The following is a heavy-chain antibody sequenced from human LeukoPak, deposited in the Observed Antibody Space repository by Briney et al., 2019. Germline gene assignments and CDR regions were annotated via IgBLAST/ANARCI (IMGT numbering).Heavy chain of an antibody. CDR2: MNANSGNT. J-gene: IGHJ6*03. CDR3: ARVSWYFEGYYYYYMDV. V-gene: IGHV1-8*03. CDR1: GYTFTSYD. D-gene: IGHD3-9*01. Sequence: ASVKVSCKASGYTFTSYDINWVRQATGQGLEWMGWMNANSGNTGYAQKFQGRVTITRNTSISTAYMELSSLRSEDTAVYYCARVSWYFEGYYYYYMDVWGKGTTVTVSS.